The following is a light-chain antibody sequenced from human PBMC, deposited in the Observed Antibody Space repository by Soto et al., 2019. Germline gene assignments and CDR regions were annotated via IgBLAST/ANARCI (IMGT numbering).Light chain of an antibody. CDR3: QSYDRSLSGVV. CDR1: SSNIGAGYD. Sequence: QSVLTQPPSVSGAPGQRVTISCTGSSSNIGAGYDVHWYQQLPETAPKLLIYGNTNRPSGVPDRFSGSKSDTSASLAITRLQAEDEADYYCQSYDRSLSGVVFGGGTQLTVL. J-gene: IGLJ2*01. V-gene: IGLV1-40*01. CDR2: GNT.